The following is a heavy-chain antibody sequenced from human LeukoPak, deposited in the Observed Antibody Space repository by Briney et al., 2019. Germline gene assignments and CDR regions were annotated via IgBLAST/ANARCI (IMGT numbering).Heavy chain of an antibody. CDR1: GFSFSTYG. D-gene: IGHD3-10*02. CDR3: AELGITMIGGV. CDR2: ISSSGSTI. V-gene: IGHV3-48*03. J-gene: IGHJ6*04. Sequence: GGSLRLSCAASGFSFSTYGMHWVRQAPGKGLEWVSYISSSGSTIYYADSVKGRFTISRDNAKNSLYLQMNSLRAEDTAVYYCAELGITMIGGVWGKGTTVTISS.